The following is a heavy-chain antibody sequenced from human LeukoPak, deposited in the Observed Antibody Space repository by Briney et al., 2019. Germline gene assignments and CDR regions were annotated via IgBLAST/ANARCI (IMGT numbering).Heavy chain of an antibody. CDR3: ARDSDSGYGPFAS. V-gene: IGHV3-53*01. CDR2: IHSGGTT. Sequence: GGSLRLSCAASGFTVSNNYVSWVRQAPGKGLEWVSVIHSGGTTNYADSVQGRFTISRDNSKTTVYLHMNSLRAEDTAVYYCARDSDSGYGPFASWGQGTLVTVSS. D-gene: IGHD5-12*01. J-gene: IGHJ4*02. CDR1: GFTVSNNY.